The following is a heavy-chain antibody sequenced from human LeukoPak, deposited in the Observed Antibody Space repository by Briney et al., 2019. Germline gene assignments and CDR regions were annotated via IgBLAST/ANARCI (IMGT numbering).Heavy chain of an antibody. CDR2: ISAYNGNT. Sequence: ASVNVSCEASGYTFTIYGISWVRQAPGQGREWMGCISAYNGNTNYAQKLQGRVTMTTDTSTSTAYMELRSLRSDDTAVYYRARSRDYDFWSGYYYYYGMDVWGQGTTVTVSS. D-gene: IGHD3-3*01. CDR3: ARSRDYDFWSGYYYYYGMDV. CDR1: GYTFTIYG. V-gene: IGHV1-18*01. J-gene: IGHJ6*02.